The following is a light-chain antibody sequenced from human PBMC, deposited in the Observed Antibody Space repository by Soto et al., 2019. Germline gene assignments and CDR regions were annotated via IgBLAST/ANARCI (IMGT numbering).Light chain of an antibody. CDR1: QSVGTY. Sequence: EIVLTQSPATLSLSPGERATLSCRASQSVGTYLAWYQHNPGQAPRLLIYDASNRATGIPARFSGSGSGTDFTLTITSPEPEDLAVYYCQQRYHWPNTFGQGNKLEIK. V-gene: IGKV3-11*01. CDR3: QQRYHWPNT. CDR2: DAS. J-gene: IGKJ2*01.